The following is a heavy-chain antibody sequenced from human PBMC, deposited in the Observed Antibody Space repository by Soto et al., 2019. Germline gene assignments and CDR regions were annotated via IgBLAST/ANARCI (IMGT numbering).Heavy chain of an antibody. D-gene: IGHD3-3*01. CDR3: ARARQDWSGYYFPIDY. CDR1: GFTFSSYG. CDR2: IWYDGSNK. Sequence: LRLSCAASGFTFSSYGMHWVRQAPGTGLEWVAVIWYDGSNKYYADSVKGLFTISRDNSKNTLYLQMNSLRAEDTAVYYCARARQDWSGYYFPIDYWGQGTLVTVSS. J-gene: IGHJ4*02. V-gene: IGHV3-33*01.